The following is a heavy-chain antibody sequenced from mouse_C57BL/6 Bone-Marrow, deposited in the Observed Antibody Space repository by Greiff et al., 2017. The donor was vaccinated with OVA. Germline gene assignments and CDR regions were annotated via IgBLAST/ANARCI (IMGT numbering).Heavy chain of an antibody. CDR1: GYTFTSYW. J-gene: IGHJ2*01. V-gene: IGHV1-53*01. CDR2: INPSNGGT. Sequence: VQLQQSGTELVKPGASVKLSCKASGYTFTSYWMHWVKQRPGHGLEWIGYINPSNGGTKYNEKFKGKATMTVDKSSSTAYMQLSSLTSEDSAVYYCARSYYLDYWGQGTTLTVSS. CDR3: ARSYYLDY.